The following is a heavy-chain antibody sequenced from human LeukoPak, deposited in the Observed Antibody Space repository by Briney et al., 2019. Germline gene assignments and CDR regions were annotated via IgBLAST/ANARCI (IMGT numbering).Heavy chain of an antibody. CDR2: IKEDGSEK. CDR3: ARRSYRGVIGLYYYYYMDV. D-gene: IGHD3-16*02. J-gene: IGHJ6*03. CDR1: GFSVSTYW. Sequence: AGRSLRLSCVASGFSVSTYWMSWVRQAPGKGLEWVANIKEDGSEKYYVDSVKGRFTMSRDNAKNSVYLQMNRLRVEDTAVYYCARRSYRGVIGLYYYYYMDVWGRGTPVTVPS. V-gene: IGHV3-7*01.